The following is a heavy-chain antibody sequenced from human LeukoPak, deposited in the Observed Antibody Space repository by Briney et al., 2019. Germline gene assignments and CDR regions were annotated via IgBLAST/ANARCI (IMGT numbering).Heavy chain of an antibody. J-gene: IGHJ4*02. CDR1: GGSFSGYY. Sequence: SEALSLTCAVYGGSFSGYYWTWIRQPPGKRLGWIGEINHSGITNYNPSLKSRVTISVDTSENQFSLKLSSVTAADTAVYYCASRPVGAAGLGHSLWGQGILVTVSS. D-gene: IGHD6-13*01. CDR2: INHSGIT. CDR3: ASRPVGAAGLGHSL. V-gene: IGHV4-34*01.